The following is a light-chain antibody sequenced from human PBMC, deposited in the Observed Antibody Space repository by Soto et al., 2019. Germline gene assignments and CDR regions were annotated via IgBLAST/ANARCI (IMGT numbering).Light chain of an antibody. CDR1: SSDIGSYHL. Sequence: QSALTQPASVSGSPGQSITISCTGTSSDIGSYHLVSWYQHHSGKAPKLIIYKVSQWPSGVPDRFSASKSGSTASLTISGLQAEDEADYYCCSYAGSNWGYVFGTGTKVTVL. V-gene: IGLV2-23*02. CDR2: KVS. J-gene: IGLJ1*01. CDR3: CSYAGSNWGYV.